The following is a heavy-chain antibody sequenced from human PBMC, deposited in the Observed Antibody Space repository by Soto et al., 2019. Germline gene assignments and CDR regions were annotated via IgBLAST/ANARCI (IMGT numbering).Heavy chain of an antibody. J-gene: IGHJ6*02. V-gene: IGHV4-30-2*01. Sequence: SETLSLTCAVSGGSISSGGYSWSWIRQPPGKGLEWIGYIYHSGSTYYNPSLKSRVTISRDNSKNTLYLQMNSLRAEDTAVYYCARDNYYDSSGYYLPPVGMDVWGQGTTVTVSS. CDR2: IYHSGST. CDR1: GGSISSGGYS. CDR3: ARDNYYDSSGYYLPPVGMDV. D-gene: IGHD3-22*01.